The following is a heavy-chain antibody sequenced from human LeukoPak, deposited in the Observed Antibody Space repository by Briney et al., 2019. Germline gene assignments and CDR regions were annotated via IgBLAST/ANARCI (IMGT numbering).Heavy chain of an antibody. V-gene: IGHV3-30*02. D-gene: IGHD3-22*01. CDR1: GFTFNSYG. CDR2: IRYDGSQK. J-gene: IGHJ1*01. CDR3: ANDDSSGYYFVLADHLYFQH. Sequence: GGSLRLSCAASGFTFNSYGMNWVRQAPGKGLEWVAYIRYDGSQKQYSDYVKGRFTISRDNSKNTLYLQMNSLRAEDTAVYYCANDDSSGYYFVLADHLYFQHWGQGTLVTVSS.